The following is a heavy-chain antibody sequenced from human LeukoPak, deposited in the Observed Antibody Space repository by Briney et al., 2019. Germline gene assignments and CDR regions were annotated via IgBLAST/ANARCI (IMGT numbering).Heavy chain of an antibody. CDR2: INHSGGT. CDR1: GGSFSGYY. CDR3: ARGKLVEIGSQFDY. J-gene: IGHJ4*02. Sequence: SETLSLTCAVYGGSFSGYYWSWIRQPPGKGLEWIGEINHSGGTNYNPSLKSRVTISVDTSKNQFSLKLSSVTAADTAVYYCARGKLVEIGSQFDYWGQGTLVTVSS. V-gene: IGHV4-34*01. D-gene: IGHD2-2*03.